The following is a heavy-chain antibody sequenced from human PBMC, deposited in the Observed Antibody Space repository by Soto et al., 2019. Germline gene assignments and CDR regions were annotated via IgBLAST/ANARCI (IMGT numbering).Heavy chain of an antibody. CDR3: VQGGSKTGWAPLAQ. CDR2: ISDDGTTQ. J-gene: IGHJ4*01. V-gene: IGHV3-30*18. D-gene: IGHD6-19*01. CDR1: SFRFSAYG. Sequence: QVKLVEFGGAVVQSGRSLRLSCTASSFRFSAYGMHWVRQAPGKGLEWVALISDDGTTQFFTESVEGRFTISRDHSRNTLYLPMTRPRPADTAVYYCVQGGSKTGWAPLAQWGHGTRVTVSS.